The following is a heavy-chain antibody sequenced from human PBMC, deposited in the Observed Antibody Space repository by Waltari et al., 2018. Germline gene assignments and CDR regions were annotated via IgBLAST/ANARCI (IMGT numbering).Heavy chain of an antibody. J-gene: IGHJ4*02. D-gene: IGHD3-10*01. CDR3: ASREDYYGSGSYDY. CDR2: IYHSGST. V-gene: IGHV4-38-2*01. CDR1: GYSISSGYY. Sequence: QVQLQESGPGLVKPSETLSLTCAVSGYSISSGYYWGWIRKPPGKGLEWIGSIYHSGSTYYNPSLKSRVTISVDTSKNQFSLKLSSVTAADTAVYYCASREDYYGSGSYDYWGQGTLVTVSS.